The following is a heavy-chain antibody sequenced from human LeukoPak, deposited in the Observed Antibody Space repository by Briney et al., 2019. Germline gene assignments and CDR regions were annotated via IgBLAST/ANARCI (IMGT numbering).Heavy chain of an antibody. J-gene: IGHJ3*02. CDR3: ARDVNYYDSSGYYHRTAAFDI. V-gene: IGHV1-18*01. D-gene: IGHD3-22*01. CDR2: ISAYNSNT. CDR1: GYTFTSYG. Sequence: SVKLSCKASGYTFTSYGISWGRQAPGQGLGWVGLISAYNSNTNYAQKIQGRVTMTKDTSTSTAYMELRSLRSDDTAVYYCARDVNYYDSSGYYHRTAAFDIWGQGTMVTVSS.